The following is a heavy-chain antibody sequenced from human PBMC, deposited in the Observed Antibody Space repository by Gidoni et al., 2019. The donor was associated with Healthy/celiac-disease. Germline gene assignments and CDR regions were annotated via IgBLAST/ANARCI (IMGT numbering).Heavy chain of an antibody. V-gene: IGHV3-33*01. Sequence: QVQLVESGGGVVQPGRSLRLSCAASGFTFSSYGMHWVRQAPGKGLEWVAVIWYDGSNKYYADSVKGRFTISRDNSKNTLYLQMNSLRAEDTAVYYCARDLAPGKWELLFGLEYDYWGQGTLVTVSS. CDR3: ARDLAPGKWELLFGLEYDY. J-gene: IGHJ4*02. CDR1: GFTFSSYG. CDR2: IWYDGSNK. D-gene: IGHD1-26*01.